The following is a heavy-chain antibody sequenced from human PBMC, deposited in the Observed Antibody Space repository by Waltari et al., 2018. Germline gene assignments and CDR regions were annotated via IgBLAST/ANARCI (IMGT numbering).Heavy chain of an antibody. CDR3: DRSESGWELLIDY. D-gene: IGHD1-26*01. CDR2: LWYDGGNK. CDR1: GFTFSSYG. J-gene: IGHJ4*02. Sequence: QVQLVESGGGVVQPGGSLRLSCAASGFTFSSYGMHWVRQAPGKGLEWVAFLWYDGGNKYYADSVNGRFTISRDNSKNTLYLQMNSLRAEDTAVYYCDRSESGWELLIDYWGQGTLVTVSS. V-gene: IGHV3-30*02.